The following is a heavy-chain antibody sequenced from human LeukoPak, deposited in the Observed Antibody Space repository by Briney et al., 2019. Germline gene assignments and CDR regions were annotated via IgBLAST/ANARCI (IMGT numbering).Heavy chain of an antibody. D-gene: IGHD5-18*01. CDR2: IYDSGTT. CDR3: AGRYRSLVDL. Sequence: SETLSLTCTVSGVSISRYYWSWIRQTPGKGLEWMGYIYDSGTTNHNPSLKSRVTISVDTSKNQFSLKLSSVTAADTAVYYCAGRYRSLVDLWGQGTLVTVSS. V-gene: IGHV4-59*01. J-gene: IGHJ4*02. CDR1: GVSISRYY.